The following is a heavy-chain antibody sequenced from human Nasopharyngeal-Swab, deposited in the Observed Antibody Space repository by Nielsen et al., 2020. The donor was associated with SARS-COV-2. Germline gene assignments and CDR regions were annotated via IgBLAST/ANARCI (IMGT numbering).Heavy chain of an antibody. Sequence: SETLSLTCTVSGASIRSNNYHWGWIRQPPGKGLEWIGSISSSGTTYYNPSLGSRVTISIDTSKNQFSLELTSVTATDAAVYYCARQSPPITMRAGYWFDPWGQGTLVTVSS. J-gene: IGHJ5*02. CDR2: ISSSGTT. CDR3: ARQSPPITMRAGYWFDP. V-gene: IGHV4-39*01. D-gene: IGHD1-20*01. CDR1: GASIRSNNYH.